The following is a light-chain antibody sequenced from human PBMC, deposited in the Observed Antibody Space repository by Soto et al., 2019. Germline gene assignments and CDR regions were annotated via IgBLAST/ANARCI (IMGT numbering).Light chain of an antibody. CDR2: GAS. V-gene: IGKV3-20*01. J-gene: IGKJ3*01. CDR3: QQYGRSPGLFT. CDR1: QSVSSNY. Sequence: EIVLTQSPGTLSLSPGERVTLSCRASQSVSSNYLAWYQQRPGQPPRLLIYGASTRATGIPDRFSGSGSGTDFTLATSRLEPEDFAVYYCQQYGRSPGLFTFGPGTKVDIK.